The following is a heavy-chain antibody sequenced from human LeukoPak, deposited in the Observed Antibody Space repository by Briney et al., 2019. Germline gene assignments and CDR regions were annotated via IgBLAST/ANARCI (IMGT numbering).Heavy chain of an antibody. D-gene: IGHD5-18*01. J-gene: IGHJ4*02. CDR3: ARNPGYSYGSPTFDY. Sequence: SETLSLTCAVSGGSISSGGYYWSWIRQHPGKGLEWIGYIYYSGSTYYNPSLKSRVTISVDTSKNQFSLKLSSVTAADTAVYYCARNPGYSYGSPTFDYWGQGTLVTVSS. V-gene: IGHV4-31*11. CDR2: IYYSGST. CDR1: GGSISSGGYY.